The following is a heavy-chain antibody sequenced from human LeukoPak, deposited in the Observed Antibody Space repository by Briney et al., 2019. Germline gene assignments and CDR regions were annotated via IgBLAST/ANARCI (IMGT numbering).Heavy chain of an antibody. J-gene: IGHJ4*02. CDR3: ARDWYYSIDY. D-gene: IGHD3-10*01. CDR1: GFSFSSTW. CDR2: INSDGTT. Sequence: GGSLRLSCAASGFSFSSTWMHWVRQAPGEGLVWVSRINSDGTTTYADSVKGRFTISRDNAKNTLYLQMNSLRVEDTAVYYCARDWYYSIDYWGRGTLVTVSS. V-gene: IGHV3-74*01.